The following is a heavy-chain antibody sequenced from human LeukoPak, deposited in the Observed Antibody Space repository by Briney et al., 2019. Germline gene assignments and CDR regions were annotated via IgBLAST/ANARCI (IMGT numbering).Heavy chain of an antibody. J-gene: IGHJ4*02. CDR3: ARVPRAIAAAGTDYFDY. CDR1: GFTFSDYY. Sequence: PGGSLRLSCAASGFTFSDYYMSWIRQAPGKGLEWVSYISSSSSCTNYADSVKGRFTISRDNAKNSLYLQMNSLRAEDTAVYYCARVPRAIAAAGTDYFDYWGQGTLVTVSS. CDR2: ISSSSSCT. V-gene: IGHV3-11*05. D-gene: IGHD6-13*01.